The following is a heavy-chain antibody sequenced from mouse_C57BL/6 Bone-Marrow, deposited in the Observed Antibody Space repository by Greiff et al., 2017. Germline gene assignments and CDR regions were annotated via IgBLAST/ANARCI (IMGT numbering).Heavy chain of an antibody. D-gene: IGHD2-4*01. J-gene: IGHJ4*01. CDR3: ARGYDYDYARDY. CDR1: GYSFTDYN. Sequence: VQLQQSGPELVKPGASVKISCKASGYSFTDYNMNWVKQSHGKSLEWIGVINPNYGTTSYNQKFKGKATLTVDQSSSTAYMKLNSLTSEASAVYYCARGYDYDYARDYWGQGTSVTVSS. CDR2: INPNYGTT. V-gene: IGHV1-39*01.